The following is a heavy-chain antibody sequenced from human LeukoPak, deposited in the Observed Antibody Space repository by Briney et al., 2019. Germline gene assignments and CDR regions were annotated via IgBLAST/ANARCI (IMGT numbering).Heavy chain of an antibody. CDR2: INHSGST. CDR1: GGSFSGYY. CDR3: ARLRRGGTYYYYYGMDV. J-gene: IGHJ6*02. D-gene: IGHD1-1*01. V-gene: IGHV4-34*01. Sequence: SETLSLTCAVYGGSFSGYYWSWIRQPPGKGLEWIGEINHSGSTNYNPSLKSRVTISVDTSKNQFSLKLSSVTAADTAVYYCARLRRGGTYYYYYGMDVWAKGPRSPSP.